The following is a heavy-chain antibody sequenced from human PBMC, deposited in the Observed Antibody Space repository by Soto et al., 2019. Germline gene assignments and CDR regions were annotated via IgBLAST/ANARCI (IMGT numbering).Heavy chain of an antibody. CDR2: IYPGDSDT. D-gene: IGHD3-22*01. J-gene: IGHJ6*02. Sequence: EVQLVQSGAEVKKPGESLKISCKGSGYSFTCYWIGWVRQMPGKGLEWMGIIYPGDSDTRYSPSFQGQVTISADKSISTAYLQWSSLTASDTAMYYCASSPYDTLYGMDFWGQGTTVTVSS. CDR3: ASSPYDTLYGMDF. CDR1: GYSFTCYW. V-gene: IGHV5-51*01.